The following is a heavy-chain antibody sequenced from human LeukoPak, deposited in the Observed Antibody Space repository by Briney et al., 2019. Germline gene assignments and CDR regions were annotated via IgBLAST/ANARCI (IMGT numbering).Heavy chain of an antibody. J-gene: IGHJ6*03. CDR1: GGTFSSYA. CDR2: IIPIFGTA. D-gene: IGHD2-21*01. CDR3: ARLGHCGETNCYSDFYYMDV. V-gene: IGHV1-69*01. Sequence: ASVKVSCKASGGTFSSYAISWVRQAPGQGLEWMGGIIPIFGTANYAQKFQGRVTITADESTSTAYMELSSLRSEDTAIYFCARLGHCGETNCYSDFYYMDVWGKGTTVIVSS.